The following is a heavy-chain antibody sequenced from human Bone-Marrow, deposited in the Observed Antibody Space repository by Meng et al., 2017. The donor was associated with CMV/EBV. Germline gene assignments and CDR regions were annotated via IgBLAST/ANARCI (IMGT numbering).Heavy chain of an antibody. CDR1: GYICTPSW. J-gene: IGHJ5*02. D-gene: IGHD6-19*01. V-gene: IGHV5-10-1*01. CDR2: FCPSDSYT. Sequence: SGYICTPSWIACVPQMSGKGLEWLGRFCPSDSYTNYSPSFQGHVTFSADRTISTAYLQWCSLKASDTAVYYCARMSSGLYLGWFDPWGQGTLVTVSS. CDR3: ARMSSGLYLGWFDP.